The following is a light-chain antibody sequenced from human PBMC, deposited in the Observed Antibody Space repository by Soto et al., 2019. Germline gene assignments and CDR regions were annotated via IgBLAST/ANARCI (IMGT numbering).Light chain of an antibody. CDR2: DSS. CDR1: QSVGSH. CDR3: QQYDKWPLA. V-gene: IGKV3-15*01. J-gene: IGKJ4*01. Sequence: EIVMTQSPATLSVSPGERATLSCRASQSVGSHLAWYQQKPGQAPRLLVYDSSTRATGIPARFSGSGSGTEFTLTISSLQSEDFAVYYCQQYDKWPLAFGGGTKVDIK.